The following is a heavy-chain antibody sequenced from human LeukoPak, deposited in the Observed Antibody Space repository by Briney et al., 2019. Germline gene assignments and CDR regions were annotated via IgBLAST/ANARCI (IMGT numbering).Heavy chain of an antibody. V-gene: IGHV3-21*01. CDR3: ARDSSSTHYYYMDV. Sequence: GGSLRLSCAASGFTFSSYSMNWVRQAPGKGLEWVSSISSSSSYIYYADSVKGRFTISRDNAKNSLYLQMNSLRAEDTAVYYCARDSSSTHYYYMDVWGKGTTVTVSS. D-gene: IGHD6-6*01. J-gene: IGHJ6*03. CDR2: ISSSSSYI. CDR1: GFTFSSYS.